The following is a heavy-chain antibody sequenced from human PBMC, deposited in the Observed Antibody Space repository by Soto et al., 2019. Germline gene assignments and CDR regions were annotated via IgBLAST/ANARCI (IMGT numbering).Heavy chain of an antibody. Sequence: EVQLVESGGGVVQPGGSLRLSCAASGFTFSAYDMHWVRQVPGKGLEWVSALGAADDPYYLRSVKGRFTISRENAKNSLYLQMNGLRAGDTAVYNCARAYSGRLPRRADYYYALDVWGQGTTVTVSS. J-gene: IGHJ6*02. V-gene: IGHV3-13*05. D-gene: IGHD2-15*01. CDR1: GFTFSAYD. CDR2: LGAADDP. CDR3: ARAYSGRLPRRADYYYALDV.